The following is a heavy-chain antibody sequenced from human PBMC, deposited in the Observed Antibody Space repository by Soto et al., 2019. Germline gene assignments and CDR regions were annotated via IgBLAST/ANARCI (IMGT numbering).Heavy chain of an antibody. CDR1: GYTFTTYY. CDR3: ARAGEPSSWYTQLDY. Sequence: QVQLVQSGAKVKKPGASVNISCKASGYTFTTYYMHWVRQAPGQGLEWMGIINPSGGSTSYAQKFQGRVTMTRETSTSTVYMELSSLRSEDTAVYYCARAGEPSSWYTQLDYWGQGTLVTVSS. D-gene: IGHD6-13*01. V-gene: IGHV1-46*01. J-gene: IGHJ4*02. CDR2: INPSGGST.